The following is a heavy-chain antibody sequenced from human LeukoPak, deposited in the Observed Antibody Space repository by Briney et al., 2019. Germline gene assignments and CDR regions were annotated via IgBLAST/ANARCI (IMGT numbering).Heavy chain of an antibody. CDR3: AKGLEYQLLVGYDYYGMDV. CDR2: ISGSGGST. V-gene: IGHV3-23*01. J-gene: IGHJ6*02. D-gene: IGHD2-2*01. Sequence: GXXLRLSCAASGFTFSSDGMGWVRQAXGXXREWVSAISGSGGSTYYADSVKGRLTISRDNSKNTLYLQMNSLRAEDTAVYYCAKGLEYQLLVGYDYYGMDVWGQGTTVTVSS. CDR1: GFTFSSDG.